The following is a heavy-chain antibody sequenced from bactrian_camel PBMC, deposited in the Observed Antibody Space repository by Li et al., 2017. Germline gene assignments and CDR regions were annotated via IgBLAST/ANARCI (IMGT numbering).Heavy chain of an antibody. D-gene: IGHD1*01. V-gene: IGHV3S1*01. CDR3: AAREFPAWIPPVNLNLDEYEY. CDR1: GYDINSNC. J-gene: IGHJ4*01. CDR2: IFTGGVST. Sequence: HVQLVESGGDSVEAGGSLRLSCVASGYDINSNCVGWFRQAPGNEREGVASIFTGGVSTYYADSVKGRFTISQDNAKGTLFLVMTRLKPEDTAMYYCAAREFPAWIPPVNLNLDEYEYWGQGTQVTVS.